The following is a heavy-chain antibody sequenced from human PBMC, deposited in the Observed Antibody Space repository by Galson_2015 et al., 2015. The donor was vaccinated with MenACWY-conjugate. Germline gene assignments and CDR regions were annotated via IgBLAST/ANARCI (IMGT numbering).Heavy chain of an antibody. CDR1: GFTFSTYW. CDR2: INSDGRST. D-gene: IGHD6-6*01. V-gene: IGHV3-74*01. Sequence: SLRLSCAASGFTFSTYWMHWVRQVPGKGLVWVSRINSDGRSTSYADSVKGRFTISRDNAENTLYLQMKSLRAEDTAVYYCARAGARYSSSSGYNWFDPWGQGTLVTVSS. J-gene: IGHJ5*02. CDR3: ARAGARYSSSSGYNWFDP.